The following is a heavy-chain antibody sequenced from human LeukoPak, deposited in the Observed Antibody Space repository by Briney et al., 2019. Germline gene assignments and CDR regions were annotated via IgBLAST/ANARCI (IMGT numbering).Heavy chain of an antibody. Sequence: ASVKISCKASGYSFTNYDINWVRQATGXGLXWMGWMNPNSGNTGLAQKFQGRVTMTRNTSIITAHMELSSLTSEDTAVYYCARVYCSVVVAATRGCYFDSWGQGTLVTVSS. J-gene: IGHJ4*02. CDR3: ARVYCSVVVAATRGCYFDS. D-gene: IGHD2-15*01. V-gene: IGHV1-8*01. CDR2: MNPNSGNT. CDR1: GYSFTNYD.